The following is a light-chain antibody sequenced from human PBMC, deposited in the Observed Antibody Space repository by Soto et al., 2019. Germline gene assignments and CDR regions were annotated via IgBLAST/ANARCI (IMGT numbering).Light chain of an antibody. V-gene: IGLV2-11*01. CDR1: STDVGGYNY. CDR2: DVS. CDR3: CSYAGRDTIYV. J-gene: IGLJ1*01. Sequence: QSALTQPRSVSGSPGQSVTISCTGTSTDVGGYNYVSLYQQHPGKVPKLMIYDVSKRPSGVPDRFSGSKSGNTASLTISGLKAEDEDDYQCCSYAGRDTIYVCGSGTKVKVL.